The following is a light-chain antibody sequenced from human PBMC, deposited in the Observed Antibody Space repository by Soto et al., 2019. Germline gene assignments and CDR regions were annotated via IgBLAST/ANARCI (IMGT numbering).Light chain of an antibody. CDR2: DVS. Sequence: QSALTQPASVSGSPGQSITISCTGTSSDVGGYNYVSWFQQHPGKAPKLMIYDVSDRPSGVSNRFSGSKSGNTASLAMSGLQAEYEADYYCSSYTSSSTLVFGGGTKLTVL. J-gene: IGLJ2*01. CDR3: SSYTSSSTLV. V-gene: IGLV2-14*01. CDR1: SSDVGGYNY.